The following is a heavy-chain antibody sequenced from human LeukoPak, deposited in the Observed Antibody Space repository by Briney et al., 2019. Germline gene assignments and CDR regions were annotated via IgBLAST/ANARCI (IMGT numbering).Heavy chain of an antibody. Sequence: GGSLRLSCAASGFTFSSYSMNWVRQAPGKGLGWVSAISGSGGSTYYADSVKGRFTISRDNSKNTLYLQMNSLRAEDTAVYYCAKDLDSVGATTPFDYWGQGTLVTVSS. CDR1: GFTFSSYS. CDR2: ISGSGGST. J-gene: IGHJ4*02. D-gene: IGHD1-26*01. V-gene: IGHV3-23*01. CDR3: AKDLDSVGATTPFDY.